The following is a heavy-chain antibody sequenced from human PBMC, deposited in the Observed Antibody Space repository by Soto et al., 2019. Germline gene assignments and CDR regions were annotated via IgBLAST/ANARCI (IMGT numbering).Heavy chain of an antibody. CDR1: GYSFTTYW. V-gene: IGHV5-10-1*01. D-gene: IGHD3-22*01. Sequence: GESLKISCKGSGYSFTTYWISWVRQMPGKGLEWMGRIDPSDSYTNYSPSFQGHVTISADNSISTAYLQWSSLKASDTAMYFCARPGREPYDSDDYYSYFDKWXQGTPVTVSS. CDR2: IDPSDSYT. CDR3: ARPGREPYDSDDYYSYFDK. J-gene: IGHJ4*02.